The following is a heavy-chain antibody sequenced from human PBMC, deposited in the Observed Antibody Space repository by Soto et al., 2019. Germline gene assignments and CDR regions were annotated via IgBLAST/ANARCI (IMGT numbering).Heavy chain of an antibody. CDR2: INPTGGST. CDR1: GYTFTNYF. Sequence: QVQLVQSGAEVKKPGASVKVSCKASGYTFTNYFIHWVRQAPGQGLEWMGIINPTGGSTSYAQKFQGRVTXTXDXXTTTGYMELSSLRSEDTAVYYCARVRRFDSNGYTNYWYFDFWGRGTLVTVSS. J-gene: IGHJ2*01. V-gene: IGHV1-46*03. CDR3: ARVRRFDSNGYTNYWYFDF. D-gene: IGHD3-22*01.